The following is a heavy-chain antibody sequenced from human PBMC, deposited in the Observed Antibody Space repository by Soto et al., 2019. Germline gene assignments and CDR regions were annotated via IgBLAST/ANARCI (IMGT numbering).Heavy chain of an antibody. CDR2: IDWDDDK. CDR3: VRIPDGYSSSPIDYYYGMEV. CDR1: GFSLSTSGMC. D-gene: IGHD6-13*01. V-gene: IGHV2-70*01. Sequence: SCPTLVNPTQTLTLTCTFSGFSLSTSGMCVSWIRQPPGKALEWLALIDWDDDKYYSTSLKTRLTISKDTSKNQVVLTMTNMEPVDTATYYCVRIPDGYSSSPIDYYYGMEVWGQGTTVTVS. J-gene: IGHJ6*02.